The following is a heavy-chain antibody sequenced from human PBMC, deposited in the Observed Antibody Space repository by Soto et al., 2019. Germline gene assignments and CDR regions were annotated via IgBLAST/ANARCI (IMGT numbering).Heavy chain of an antibody. CDR1: GFTFSNYA. CDR3: AKIGGWGTYRYRYFDY. J-gene: IGHJ4*02. D-gene: IGHD3-16*02. Sequence: GGSLRLSCAASGFTFSNYAMSWIRQAPGKGLEWVSAISGSGDITYYADSVKGRFTISRDNSKNTLYLQMSSLRAEDTAVYYCAKIGGWGTYRYRYFDYWGLGTLVTVSS. V-gene: IGHV3-23*01. CDR2: ISGSGDIT.